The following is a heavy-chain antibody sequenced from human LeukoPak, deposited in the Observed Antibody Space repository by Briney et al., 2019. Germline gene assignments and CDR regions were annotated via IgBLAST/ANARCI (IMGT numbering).Heavy chain of an antibody. CDR1: GGSISSYY. Sequence: KPSETLSLTCTVSGGSISSYYWSWIRQPPGKGLEWIGYIYYSGSTNYNPSLKSRVTISVDTSKNQFSLKLSSVTAADTAAYYCARASNYDFWSGSALYYYMDVWGKGTTVTVSS. CDR2: IYYSGST. V-gene: IGHV4-59*01. J-gene: IGHJ6*03. D-gene: IGHD3-3*01. CDR3: ARASNYDFWSGSALYYYMDV.